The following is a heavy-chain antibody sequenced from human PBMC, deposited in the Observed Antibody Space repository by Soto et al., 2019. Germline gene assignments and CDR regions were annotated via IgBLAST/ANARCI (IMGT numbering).Heavy chain of an antibody. V-gene: IGHV4-34*01. Sequence: SETLSLTCAVYGGSFSGYYWSWIRQPPGKGLEWIGEINHSGSTNYNPSLKSRVTISVDPSKNQFSLKLSSVTAADTAVYYCARGTGQQLLGFDYWGQGTLVTVSS. CDR3: ARGTGQQLLGFDY. CDR2: INHSGST. D-gene: IGHD2-2*01. CDR1: GGSFSGYY. J-gene: IGHJ4*02.